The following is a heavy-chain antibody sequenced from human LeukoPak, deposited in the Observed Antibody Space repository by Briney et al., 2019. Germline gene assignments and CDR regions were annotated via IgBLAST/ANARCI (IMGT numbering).Heavy chain of an antibody. CDR3: ARDGGGAIAVAGNFDY. CDR2: IKQDGSEK. V-gene: IGHV3-7*01. D-gene: IGHD6-19*01. Sequence: GGSLRLSCAASGFTFSSYWMSWVRQAPGKGLEWVANIKQDGSEKYYVDSVKGRFTISRDNAKNSLYLQMNSLRAEDTAVYYCARDGGGAIAVAGNFDYWGQGTLVNGSS. J-gene: IGHJ4*02. CDR1: GFTFSSYW.